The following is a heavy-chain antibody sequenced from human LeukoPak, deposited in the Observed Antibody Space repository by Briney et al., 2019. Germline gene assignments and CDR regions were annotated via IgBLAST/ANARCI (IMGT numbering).Heavy chain of an antibody. V-gene: IGHV4-34*01. CDR2: IYYSGST. Sequence: PSETLSLTCAVYGGSFSGYYWSWIRQPPGKGLEWIGSIYYSGSTYYNPSLKSRVTISIDTSKNQFSLKLSSVTAADTAMYYCARVVGATHFDYWGQGTLVTVSS. D-gene: IGHD1-26*01. CDR1: GGSFSGYY. CDR3: ARVVGATHFDY. J-gene: IGHJ4*02.